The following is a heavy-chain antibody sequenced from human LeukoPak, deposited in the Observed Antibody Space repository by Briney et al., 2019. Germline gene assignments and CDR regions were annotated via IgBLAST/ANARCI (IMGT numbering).Heavy chain of an antibody. CDR3: AKDLPYSGSYYPILFDF. V-gene: IGHV3-21*01. D-gene: IGHD1-26*01. Sequence: GGSLRLSCATSGFTFDTYNLNWVRQAPGKGLEWVATIRSYSSYIHYADSVKGRFTISRDDAKKSLYLQMNSLRAEDTAVYYCAKDLPYSGSYYPILFDFWGQGTLVTVSS. J-gene: IGHJ4*02. CDR2: IRSYSSYI. CDR1: GFTFDTYN.